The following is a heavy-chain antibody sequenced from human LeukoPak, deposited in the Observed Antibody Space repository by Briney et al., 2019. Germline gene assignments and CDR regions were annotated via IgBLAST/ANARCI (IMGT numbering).Heavy chain of an antibody. D-gene: IGHD3-10*01. V-gene: IGHV3-74*03. CDR3: ARASRDITMVRGGPGGASGMDV. CDR1: GFTFSSHW. J-gene: IGHJ6*02. Sequence: PGGSLRLSCAASGFTFSSHWMHWVRQAPGKGLVWVSRINGDGSNTTYADSVKGRFTISRDNSKNTLYLQMNSLRAEDTAVYYCARASRDITMVRGGPGGASGMDVWGQGTTVTVSS. CDR2: INGDGSNT.